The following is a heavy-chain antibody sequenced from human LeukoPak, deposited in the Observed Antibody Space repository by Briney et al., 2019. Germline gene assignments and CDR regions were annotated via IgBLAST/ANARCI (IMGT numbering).Heavy chain of an antibody. J-gene: IGHJ4*02. Sequence: SETLSLTCTVSGGSISSYYWSWIRQPPGKGLEWIGYIYYSGSTNYNPSLKSRVTISVDTSKNQFSLKLSSVTAADTAVYYCAIQSDILTGYSNYYFDYWGQGTLVTVSS. D-gene: IGHD3-9*01. CDR1: GGSISSYY. CDR3: AIQSDILTGYSNYYFDY. CDR2: IYYSGST. V-gene: IGHV4-59*01.